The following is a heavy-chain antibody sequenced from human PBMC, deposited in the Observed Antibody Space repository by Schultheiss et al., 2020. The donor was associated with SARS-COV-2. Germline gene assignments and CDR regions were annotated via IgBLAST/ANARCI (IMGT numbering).Heavy chain of an antibody. D-gene: IGHD3-22*01. CDR2: ISSSSSYI. CDR1: GFTVSSNY. Sequence: GGSLRLSCAASGFTVSSNYMSWVRQAPGKGLEWVSSISSSSSYIYYADSVKGRFTISRDNAKNSLYLQMNSLRAEDTAVYYCAREGYYYYDSSGYRPFDYWGQGTLVTVSS. CDR3: AREGYYYYDSSGYRPFDY. J-gene: IGHJ4*02. V-gene: IGHV3-21*01.